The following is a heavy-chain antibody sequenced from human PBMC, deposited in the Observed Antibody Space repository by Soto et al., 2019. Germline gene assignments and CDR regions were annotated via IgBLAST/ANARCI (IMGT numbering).Heavy chain of an antibody. J-gene: IGHJ4*02. D-gene: IGHD2-21*01. CDR3: AKTPPRTSATAYYFDC. V-gene: IGHV1-69*12. Sequence: QVQLVQSGAEVKKPGSSVKVSCKASGDTFSSYAISWVRQAPGQGLEWMGGIIPIFATANYAQKFQGRVTITAHESTNTAYMELSSLRSEDTAVYYCAKTPPRTSATAYYFDCWGQGTLVTVSS. CDR2: IIPIFATA. CDR1: GDTFSSYA.